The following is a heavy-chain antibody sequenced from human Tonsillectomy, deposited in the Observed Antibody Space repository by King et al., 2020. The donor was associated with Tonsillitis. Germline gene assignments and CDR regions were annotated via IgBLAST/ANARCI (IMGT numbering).Heavy chain of an antibody. Sequence: QLQESGPGLVKPSETLSLTCTVSGGSISHYYWSWIRQPPGKGLEWIGYIYYSGSTYYNPSLKSRVTISVDTSKYQVSLKLTSVTAADTAVYYCAKEGEAIMAPSNDAFDVWGQGTMVTVSS. CDR1: GGSISHYY. CDR3: AKEGEAIMAPSNDAFDV. CDR2: IYYSGST. V-gene: IGHV4-59*01. D-gene: IGHD5-12*01. J-gene: IGHJ3*01.